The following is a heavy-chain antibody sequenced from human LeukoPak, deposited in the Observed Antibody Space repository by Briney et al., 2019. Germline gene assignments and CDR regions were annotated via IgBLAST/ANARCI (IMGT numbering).Heavy chain of an antibody. CDR1: GFSMSSYY. D-gene: IGHD6-6*01. Sequence: PGETLSLTCGVSGFSMSSYYMSWVRQPPGKGLEWVGCIYYSGSTNYNPSLKNRGTISLDPSTNQFSLQLTSVTAADPAVYYCARHRAYSSSSPFAYWGQGTLVTVSS. CDR3: ARHRAYSSSSPFAY. J-gene: IGHJ4*02. V-gene: IGHV4-59*01. CDR2: IYYSGST.